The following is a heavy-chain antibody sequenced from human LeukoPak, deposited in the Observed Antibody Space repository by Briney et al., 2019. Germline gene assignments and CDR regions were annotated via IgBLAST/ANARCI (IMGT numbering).Heavy chain of an antibody. CDR2: IKSKTHDETT. Sequence: GGSLRLSCAASGFTFSDAWMTWVRQAPGKGLERLGRIKSKTHDETTDYAAPVKGRFTISRDDSKNTVYLQMNSLRTEDTGLCYCTTGLDAYYEYWGQGTLVTVSS. V-gene: IGHV3-15*05. D-gene: IGHD3-16*01. J-gene: IGHJ4*02. CDR3: TTGLDAYYEY. CDR1: GFTFSDAW.